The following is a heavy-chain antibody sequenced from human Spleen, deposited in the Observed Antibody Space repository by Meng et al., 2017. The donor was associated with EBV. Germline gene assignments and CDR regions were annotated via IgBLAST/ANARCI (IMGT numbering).Heavy chain of an antibody. CDR3: ASGASYFWT. D-gene: IGHD3/OR15-3a*01. J-gene: IGHJ4*02. V-gene: IGHV1-8*01. CDR1: GYTFTRYD. CDR2: MNPDSGDT. Sequence: QVQLGQAGAGVKKPGSHVTVSCEASGYTFTRYDINWVRQAPGQGLEWMGWMNPDSGDTGYAQKFQGRVTMTRDTSINTAYMELSDLRSDDTAVYYCASGASYFWTWGQGTLVTVSS.